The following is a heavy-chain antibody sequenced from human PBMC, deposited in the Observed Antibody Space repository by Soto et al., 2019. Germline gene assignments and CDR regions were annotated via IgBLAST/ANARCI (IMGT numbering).Heavy chain of an antibody. CDR2: IYHSGST. CDR1: GGSISSGGYS. Sequence: SETLSLTCAVSGGSISSGGYSWSWVRQPPGKGLEWIGYIYHSGSTYYNPSLKSRVTISVDRSKNQFSLKLSSVTAADTAVYYCARGRGSGYDRRYDFDYWAQETLVTVSS. V-gene: IGHV4-30-2*01. J-gene: IGHJ4*02. D-gene: IGHD5-12*01. CDR3: ARGRGSGYDRRYDFDY.